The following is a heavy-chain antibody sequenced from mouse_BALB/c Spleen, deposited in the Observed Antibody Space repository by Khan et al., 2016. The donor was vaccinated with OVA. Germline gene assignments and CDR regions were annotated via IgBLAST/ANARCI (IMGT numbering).Heavy chain of an antibody. CDR2: MWSGGST. J-gene: IGHJ1*01. V-gene: IGHV2-6-4*01. CDR1: GFSLSRYS. Sequence: QVQLKESGPGLVAPSQSLSITCTVSGFSLSRYSVHWVRQPPGKGLEWLGIMWSGGSTDSNSALKSRLSISKDNSESQVFLKMNSLQTEDSAMYYCARNRDGGSYWYFDVWGAGTTVTVSS. CDR3: ARNRDGGSYWYFDV. D-gene: IGHD3-3*01.